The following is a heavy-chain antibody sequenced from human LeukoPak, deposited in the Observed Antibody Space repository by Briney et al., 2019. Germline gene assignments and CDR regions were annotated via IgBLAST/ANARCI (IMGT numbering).Heavy chain of an antibody. J-gene: IGHJ5*02. CDR3: ARDQFSPVAGTWSDP. CDR1: GGTFSSYA. CDR2: IIPIFGTA. Sequence: SVKVSCKASGGTFSSYAISWVRQAPGQGLEWMGGIIPIFGTANYAQKFQGRVTITADESTSTAYMELSSLRSEDTAVYYCARDQFSPVAGTWSDPWGQGTLVTVSS. V-gene: IGHV1-69*13. D-gene: IGHD6-19*01.